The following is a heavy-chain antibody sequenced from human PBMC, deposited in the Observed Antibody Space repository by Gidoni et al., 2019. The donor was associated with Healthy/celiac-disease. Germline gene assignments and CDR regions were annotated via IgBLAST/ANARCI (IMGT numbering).Heavy chain of an antibody. CDR3: ARDKGEALNAFDI. J-gene: IGHJ3*02. CDR1: GFTFSSYG. CDR2: IWYDGSNT. V-gene: IGHV3-33*01. D-gene: IGHD3-16*01. Sequence: QVQLVESGGGVVQPGRSLRLSCAASGFTFSSYGMHWVRQAPGKGLEWVAVIWYDGSNTYYADSVKGRFTISRDNSKNTLYLQMNSLRAEDTAVYYCARDKGEALNAFDIWGQGTMVTVSS.